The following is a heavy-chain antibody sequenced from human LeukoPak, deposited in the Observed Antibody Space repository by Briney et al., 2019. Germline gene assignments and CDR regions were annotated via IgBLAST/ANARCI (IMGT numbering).Heavy chain of an antibody. V-gene: IGHV4-39*07. CDR1: GGSISSSSYY. CDR3: ARTKKDSNFDWLPNYYYYMDV. CDR2: IYYSGST. Sequence: SETLSLTCTVSGGSISSSSYYWVWIRRPPGKGLEWIGSIYYSGSTYYNPSLKSRVTISVDTSKNQFSLKLSSVTAADTAVYYCARTKKDSNFDWLPNYYYYMDVWGKGTTVTISS. D-gene: IGHD3-9*01. J-gene: IGHJ6*03.